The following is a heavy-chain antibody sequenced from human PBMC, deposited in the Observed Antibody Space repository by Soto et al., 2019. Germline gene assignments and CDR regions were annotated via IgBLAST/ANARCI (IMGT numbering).Heavy chain of an antibody. V-gene: IGHV1-69*06. Sequence: GASVKVSCKASGGTFSSYAISWVRQAPGQGLEWMGGIIPIFGTANYAQKFQGRVTITADKSTSTAYMELSSLRSEDTAVYYCARFNRIAAAGEYYYGMDVWGQGTTVTVSS. D-gene: IGHD6-13*01. J-gene: IGHJ6*02. CDR2: IIPIFGTA. CDR1: GGTFSSYA. CDR3: ARFNRIAAAGEYYYGMDV.